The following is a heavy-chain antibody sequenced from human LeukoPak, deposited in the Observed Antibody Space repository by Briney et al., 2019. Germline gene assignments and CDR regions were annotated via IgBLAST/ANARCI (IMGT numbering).Heavy chain of an antibody. Sequence: SVKVSCKASGYTFTSYGISWVRQAPGQGLEWMGRIIPILGIANYAQKFQGRVTITADKSTSTAYMELSSLRSEDTAVYYCARDPAVDYYDRADLDYWGQGTLVTVSS. J-gene: IGHJ4*02. V-gene: IGHV1-69*04. CDR3: ARDPAVDYYDRADLDY. CDR1: GYTFTSYG. CDR2: IIPILGIA. D-gene: IGHD3-22*01.